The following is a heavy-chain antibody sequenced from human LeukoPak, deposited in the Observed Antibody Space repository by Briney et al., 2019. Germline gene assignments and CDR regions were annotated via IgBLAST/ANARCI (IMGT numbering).Heavy chain of an antibody. CDR1: GGSISSYY. D-gene: IGHD3-3*01. V-gene: IGHV4-59*08. Sequence: SETLSLTCTVSGGSISSYYWSWIRQPAGKGLEWIGYIYYSGSTNYNPSLKSRVTISVDTSKNQFSLKLSSVTAADTAVYYCARHYDFWSGALDYWGQGTLVTVSS. CDR2: IYYSGST. J-gene: IGHJ4*02. CDR3: ARHYDFWSGALDY.